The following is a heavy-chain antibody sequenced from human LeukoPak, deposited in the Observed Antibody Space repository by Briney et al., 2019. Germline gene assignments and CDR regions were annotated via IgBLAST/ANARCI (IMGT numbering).Heavy chain of an antibody. J-gene: IGHJ3*02. Sequence: SETLSLTCAVYGGSFSGYYWSWIRQPPGKGLEWIGEINHSGSTNYNPSLKSRVTISVDTSKNQFSLKLSSVTAADTAVYYCARGPSVLRYFDWLFGTHAFDIWGQGTMVTVSS. V-gene: IGHV4-34*01. CDR2: INHSGST. CDR3: ARGPSVLRYFDWLFGTHAFDI. CDR1: GGSFSGYY. D-gene: IGHD3-9*01.